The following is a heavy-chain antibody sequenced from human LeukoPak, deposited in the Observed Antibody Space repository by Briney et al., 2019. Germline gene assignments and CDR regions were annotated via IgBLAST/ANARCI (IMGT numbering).Heavy chain of an antibody. CDR1: GFTFTSDA. J-gene: IGHJ4*02. Sequence: PGGSLRLSCAASGFTFTSDAMSWVRQAPGKGLEWVSAISGSGGSTYYADSVKGRFTISRDNSKNTLYLQMNSLRAEDTAVYYCAKVGRGWVITMIVVAYYFDYWGQGTLVTVSS. V-gene: IGHV3-23*01. CDR3: AKVGRGWVITMIVVAYYFDY. CDR2: ISGSGGST. D-gene: IGHD3-22*01.